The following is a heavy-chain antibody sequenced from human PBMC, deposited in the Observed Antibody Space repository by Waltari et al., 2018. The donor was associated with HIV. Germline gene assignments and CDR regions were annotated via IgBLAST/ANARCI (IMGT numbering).Heavy chain of an antibody. J-gene: IGHJ4*02. D-gene: IGHD3-10*01. CDR2: IYDSGRT. V-gene: IGHV4-31*01. Sequence: QVQLQESGPGLVKPSQTLSLTCTVSGGSISNGGYYWRWIRQHPGKGRQWIGYIYDSGRTYYNPSLRSLVTLSVDTSKNQFSLKVKSVTAADTAMYYCARDRDGSGALDYWGQGNLVTVSA. CDR1: GGSISNGGYY. CDR3: ARDRDGSGALDY.